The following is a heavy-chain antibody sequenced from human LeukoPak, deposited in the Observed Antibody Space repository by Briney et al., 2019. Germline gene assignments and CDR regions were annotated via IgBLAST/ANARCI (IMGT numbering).Heavy chain of an antibody. CDR1: GFTFSSYA. V-gene: IGHV3-30*04. D-gene: IGHD6-19*01. Sequence: GGSLRLSCAASGFTFSSYAMHWVRQAPGKGLEWVAVISYDGSNKYYADSVKGRFTISRDNSKNTLYLQMNSLRAEDTAVYYCARVAAVAGTVIDYWGQGTLVTVSS. CDR3: ARVAAVAGTVIDY. J-gene: IGHJ4*02. CDR2: ISYDGSNK.